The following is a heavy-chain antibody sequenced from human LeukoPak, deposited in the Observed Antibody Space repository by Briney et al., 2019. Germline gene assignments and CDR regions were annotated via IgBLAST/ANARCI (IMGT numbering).Heavy chain of an antibody. Sequence: PGGSLRLSCGASGFIFSNYWMHWVRQVPGKGLVWVSRISSDGSIIGYADSVKGRFTMSRDNSKNTLYLQMNSLRAEDTAVYYCAKKGGGDCSSTSCWFDYWGQGTLVTVSS. CDR1: GFIFSNYW. V-gene: IGHV3-74*01. J-gene: IGHJ4*02. CDR3: AKKGGGDCSSTSCWFDY. D-gene: IGHD2-2*01. CDR2: ISSDGSII.